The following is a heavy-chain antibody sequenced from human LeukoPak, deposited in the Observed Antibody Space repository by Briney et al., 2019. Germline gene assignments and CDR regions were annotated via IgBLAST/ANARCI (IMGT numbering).Heavy chain of an antibody. D-gene: IGHD2-15*01. CDR1: GFTFSSHW. Sequence: GGSLRLSCAASGFTFSSHWMSWVRQAPGKGLEWVANINQGGSEKNYVDSVKGRFTISRDKAKNSLYLQMNSLRAEDTAIYYCARDHVVDGLVFDYWGQGTLVTVSS. V-gene: IGHV3-7*01. J-gene: IGHJ4*02. CDR3: ARDHVVDGLVFDY. CDR2: INQGGSEK.